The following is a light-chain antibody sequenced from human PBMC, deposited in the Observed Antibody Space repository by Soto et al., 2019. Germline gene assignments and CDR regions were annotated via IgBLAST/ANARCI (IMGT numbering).Light chain of an antibody. CDR3: QQGNGCPPWT. Sequence: DIRMTQSPSSLSASVGDRVTIPCRASQSISSYLNWYQQKPGKAPKLLIYAASSLQSGVPSRFSGSGSGTEFTLTISSLQPEDFATYYCQQGNGCPPWTFGQGTKVDIK. CDR2: AAS. J-gene: IGKJ1*01. CDR1: QSISSY. V-gene: IGKV1-39*01.